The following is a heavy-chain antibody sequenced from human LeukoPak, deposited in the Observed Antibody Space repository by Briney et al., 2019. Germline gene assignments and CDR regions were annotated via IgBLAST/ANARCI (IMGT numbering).Heavy chain of an antibody. Sequence: SETLSLTCTVSGGSVSSGSYYWSWIRQPPGKGLEWIGYIYYSGSTNYNPSLKSRVTISVDTSKNQFSLKLSSVTAADTAVYYCARVSSGWNTGFDDWGQGTLVTVSS. J-gene: IGHJ4*02. V-gene: IGHV4-61*01. CDR3: ARVSSGWNTGFDD. CDR2: IYYSGST. CDR1: GGSVSSGSYY. D-gene: IGHD6-19*01.